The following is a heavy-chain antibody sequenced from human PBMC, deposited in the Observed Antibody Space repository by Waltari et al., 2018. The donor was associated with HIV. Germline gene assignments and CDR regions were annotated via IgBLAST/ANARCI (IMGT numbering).Heavy chain of an antibody. CDR2: ISSSGNFK. CDR1: GFIFNSYS. D-gene: IGHD6-6*01. Sequence: DVQLVESGGGPVKPGESLRLSCVTSGFIFNSYSMNWVRQAPGKGPEWVSSISSSGNFKHYADSVKGRFTISRDNAENSLYLQMNGLRAEDTAIYYCARDSRGSTWSLNWFDPWGQGTLVTVSS. J-gene: IGHJ5*02. CDR3: ARDSRGSTWSLNWFDP. V-gene: IGHV3-21*02.